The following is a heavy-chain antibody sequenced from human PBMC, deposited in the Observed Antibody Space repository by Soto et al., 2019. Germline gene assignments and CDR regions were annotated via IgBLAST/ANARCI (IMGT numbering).Heavy chain of an antibody. Sequence: QLQLQESGPGLVKPSETLSLTCTVSGGSISSSHYYWGWIRQPPGKGLEWIASIYYSGNTYYNPSLKSRVIISINTSMNHFSLNLSSVTAADTAVYYCASTTFPPSNWFDSWGQGTLVTASS. CDR3: ASTTFPPSNWFDS. CDR2: IYYSGNT. CDR1: GGSISSSHYY. D-gene: IGHD1-1*01. J-gene: IGHJ5*01. V-gene: IGHV4-39*02.